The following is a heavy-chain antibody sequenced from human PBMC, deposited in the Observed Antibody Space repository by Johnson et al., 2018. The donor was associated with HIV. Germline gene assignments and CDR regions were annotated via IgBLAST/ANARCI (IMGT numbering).Heavy chain of an antibody. J-gene: IGHJ3*02. CDR1: GFTFSNAW. Sequence: MQLVESGGGLVKPGGSLRLSCAASGFTFSNAWMSWVRQAPGQGLEWIGRIKSKTDGGTTDYAGTVKGRFTISRDDSKNTLYLQMNSLRAEDTALYYCAKDLRASIPTSSSAFDIWGQGTMVTVSS. CDR3: AKDLRASIPTSSSAFDI. D-gene: IGHD2-2*02. V-gene: IGHV3-15*05. CDR2: IKSKTDGGTT.